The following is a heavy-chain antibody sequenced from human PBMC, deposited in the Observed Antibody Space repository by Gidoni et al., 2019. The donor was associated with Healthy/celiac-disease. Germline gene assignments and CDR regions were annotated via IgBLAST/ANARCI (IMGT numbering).Heavy chain of an antibody. CDR1: GFPFSTYA. V-gene: IGHV3-23*01. CDR3: ANGPSYNWNYLRPFDY. J-gene: IGHJ4*02. CDR2: ISGSGGST. D-gene: IGHD1-7*01. Sequence: EVQLLESGGDLVQPGGSLRLSCAASGFPFSTYAMSWVRQAPGKGLEWVSAISGSGGSTYYADSVKGLFTISRDNSKNTLYLQMNSLRAEDTAVYYCANGPSYNWNYLRPFDYWGQGTLVTVSS.